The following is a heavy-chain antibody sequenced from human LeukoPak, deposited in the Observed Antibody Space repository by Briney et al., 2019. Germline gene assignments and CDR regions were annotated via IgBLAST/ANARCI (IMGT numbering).Heavy chain of an antibody. CDR3: ARHAIVVVPYPNFDY. V-gene: IGHV4-39*01. D-gene: IGHD2-2*01. CDR2: IYYTGST. Sequence: SETLSLTCAVSGASISGSGYYLGWIRQPPGKGLEWIGNIYYTGSTYYNASLQSRVTISIDMSKNQFSLKLSSVTAADTAVYYCARHAIVVVPYPNFDYWGQGTLVTVSS. CDR1: GASISGSGYY. J-gene: IGHJ4*02.